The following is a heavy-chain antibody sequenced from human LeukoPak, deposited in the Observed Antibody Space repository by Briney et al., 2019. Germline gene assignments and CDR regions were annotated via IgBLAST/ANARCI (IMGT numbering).Heavy chain of an antibody. V-gene: IGHV4-4*02. CDR3: ARVSQTYYYDSSGSYYFDY. D-gene: IGHD3-22*01. J-gene: IGHJ4*02. Sequence: SETLSLTCVVSGGSISSSNWWSWVRQPPGKGLEWIGSIYHSGSTYYNPSLKSRVTISVDTSKNQFSLKLSSVTAADTAVYYCARVSQTYYYDSSGSYYFDYWGQGTLVTVSS. CDR2: IYHSGST. CDR1: GGSISSSNW.